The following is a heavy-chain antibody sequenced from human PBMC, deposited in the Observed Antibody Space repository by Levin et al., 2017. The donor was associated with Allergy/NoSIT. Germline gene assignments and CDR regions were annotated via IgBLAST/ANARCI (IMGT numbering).Heavy chain of an antibody. V-gene: IGHV3-13*04. CDR3: ARETGMGSSGWGGLDY. J-gene: IGHJ4*02. Sequence: PGGSLRLSCAASGFTFSRYDMHWVRQLTGKGLEWVSAIGIVGDTYYPGSVKGRFTISRDDAKNFLYLQMNNLRAGDTAVYYCARETGMGSSGWGGLDYWGQGILVTVSS. D-gene: IGHD6-25*01. CDR1: GFTFSRYD. CDR2: IGIVGDT.